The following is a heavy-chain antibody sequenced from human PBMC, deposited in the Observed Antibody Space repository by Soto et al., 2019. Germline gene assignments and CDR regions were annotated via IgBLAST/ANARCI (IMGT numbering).Heavy chain of an antibody. Sequence: GESLKISCKASGYKFATYWIAWVRQMPGKGLEWMGIIYPSDSDTRYSASFQGQVTISVDKSISTAYLQWSTLKASDTALYYCARPYVAVRPDKGYYTMDVWGQGTTVTVSS. J-gene: IGHJ6*02. CDR3: ARPYVAVRPDKGYYTMDV. CDR2: IYPSDSDT. V-gene: IGHV5-51*01. D-gene: IGHD6-6*01. CDR1: GYKFATYW.